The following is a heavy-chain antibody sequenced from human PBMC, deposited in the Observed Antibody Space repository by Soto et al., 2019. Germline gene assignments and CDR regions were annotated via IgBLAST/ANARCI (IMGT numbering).Heavy chain of an antibody. CDR3: ARAKRRITIFGVVINYFDY. Sequence: GGSLRLSCAASGFTFSSYGMNWVRQAPGKGLEWVSYISSSSSTIYYADSVKGRFTISRDNAKNSLYLQMNSLRAEDTAVYYCARAKRRITIFGVVINYFDYWGQGTLLTVSS. V-gene: IGHV3-48*01. J-gene: IGHJ4*02. CDR2: ISSSSSTI. D-gene: IGHD3-3*01. CDR1: GFTFSSYG.